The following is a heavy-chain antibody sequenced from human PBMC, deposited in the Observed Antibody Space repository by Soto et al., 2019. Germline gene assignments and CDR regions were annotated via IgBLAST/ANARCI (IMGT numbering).Heavy chain of an antibody. D-gene: IGHD3-10*01. Sequence: QVQLVQSGAEVKKPGASVKVSCKASGYTFTSYGISWVRPAPGQGLEWMGWISAYNGNTNYAQKLQGRVTMTTDTSTSTAYMERRSLRSDDTAVYYCARTTYDYGSAPVTDDPWGQGTLVTVSS. CDR3: ARTTYDYGSAPVTDDP. V-gene: IGHV1-18*01. J-gene: IGHJ5*02. CDR2: ISAYNGNT. CDR1: GYTFTSYG.